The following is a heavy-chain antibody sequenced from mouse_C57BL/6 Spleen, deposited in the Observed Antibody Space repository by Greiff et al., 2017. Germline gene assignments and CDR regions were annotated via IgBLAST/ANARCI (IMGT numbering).Heavy chain of an antibody. Sequence: DVKLVESGGGLVKPGGSLKLSCAASGFTFSSYAMSWVRQTPEKRLEWVATISDGGSYTYYPDNVKGRFTISRDNAKNNLYLQMSHLKSEDTAMYYCARGEGGNYFDYWGQGTTLTVSS. CDR2: ISDGGSYT. CDR3: ARGEGGNYFDY. CDR1: GFTFSSYA. V-gene: IGHV5-4*03. J-gene: IGHJ2*01.